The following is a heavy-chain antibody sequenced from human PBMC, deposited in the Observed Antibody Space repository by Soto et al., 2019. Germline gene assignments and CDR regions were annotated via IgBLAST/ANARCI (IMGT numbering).Heavy chain of an antibody. CDR1: GFTVSSNY. CDR2: IYSGGST. V-gene: IGHV3-53*01. J-gene: IGHJ5*02. D-gene: IGHD6-13*01. Sequence: GGSLRLSCAASGFTVSSNYMSWVRQAPGKGLEWVSVIYSGGSTYYADSVKGRFTISRDNSKNTLYLQMNSLRAEDTAVYYCAKSSSWSPNWFDPWGQGTLVTVSS. CDR3: AKSSSWSPNWFDP.